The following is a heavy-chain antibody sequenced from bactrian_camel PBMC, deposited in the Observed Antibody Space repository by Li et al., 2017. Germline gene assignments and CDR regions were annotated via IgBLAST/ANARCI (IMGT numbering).Heavy chain of an antibody. Sequence: HVQLVESGGGSVQAGGSLRLSCVPARVTSSTRSIAWFRQGSGEGVVGREGVAAIEGDGTTTYADSVQGRFTISRDEAKNTVYLQMNVLKPEDTAMYYCAADVGSMSGNCRPNYWGQGTQVTVS. J-gene: IGHJ4*01. V-gene: IGHV3S9*01. D-gene: IGHD6*01. CDR1: RVTSSTRS. CDR2: IEGDGTT. CDR3: AADVGSMSGNCRPNY.